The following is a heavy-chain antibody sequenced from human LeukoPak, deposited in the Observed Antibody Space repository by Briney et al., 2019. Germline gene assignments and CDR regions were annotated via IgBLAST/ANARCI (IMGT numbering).Heavy chain of an antibody. CDR3: ARVEMVTNFQFYYFDL. V-gene: IGHV1-2*02. J-gene: IGHJ4*02. D-gene: IGHD5-24*01. CDR1: GYSFTGFY. Sequence: ASVKVSCKASGYSFTGFYLHWVRQAPGQGLEWMGWINPNSGGTDSAQKFQGRVTMTRDTSTSTVYMELSSLTSDGTAVYYCARVEMVTNFQFYYFDLWGPGTLVIVSS. CDR2: INPNSGGT.